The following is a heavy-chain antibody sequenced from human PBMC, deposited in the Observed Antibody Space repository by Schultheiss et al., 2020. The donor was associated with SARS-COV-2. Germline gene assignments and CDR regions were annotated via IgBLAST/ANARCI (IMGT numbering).Heavy chain of an antibody. CDR1: GFTFSSYA. V-gene: IGHV3-64D*06. D-gene: IGHD2-8*01. CDR2: ISSNGGST. J-gene: IGHJ4*02. CDR3: VKDYCTNGVCFNHFDY. Sequence: GESLKISCSASGFTFSSYAMHWVRQAPGKGLEYVSAISSNGGSTYYADSVKGRFTISRDNSKNTLYLQMSSLRAEDTAVYYCVKDYCTNGVCFNHFDYWGQGTLVTVSS.